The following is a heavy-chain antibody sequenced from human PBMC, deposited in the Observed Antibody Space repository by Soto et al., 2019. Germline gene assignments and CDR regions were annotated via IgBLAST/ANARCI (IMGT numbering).Heavy chain of an antibody. CDR1: GFTFSSYA. D-gene: IGHD5-18*01. Sequence: GGSLRLSCAASGFTFSSYAMSWVRQAPGKGLEWVSAISGSGGSTYYADSVKGRFTISRDNSKNTLYLQMNSLRAEDTAVYYCAKTTGSGYSYGYGDYWGQGTLVTVSS. V-gene: IGHV3-23*01. CDR3: AKTTGSGYSYGYGDY. CDR2: ISGSGGST. J-gene: IGHJ4*02.